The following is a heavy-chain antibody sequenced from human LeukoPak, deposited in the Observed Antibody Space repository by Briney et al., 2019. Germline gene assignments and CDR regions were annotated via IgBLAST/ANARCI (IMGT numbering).Heavy chain of an antibody. CDR2: IIPIFGTA. CDR1: GGTFSSYA. Sequence: EASVKVSCKASGGTFSSYAISWVRQAPGQGLEWMGGIIPIFGTANYAQKFQGRVTITADESTSTAYMELSSPRSEDTAVYYCASSIAVAGPYPFDYWGQRTLVTVSS. J-gene: IGHJ4*02. CDR3: ASSIAVAGPYPFDY. V-gene: IGHV1-69*13. D-gene: IGHD6-19*01.